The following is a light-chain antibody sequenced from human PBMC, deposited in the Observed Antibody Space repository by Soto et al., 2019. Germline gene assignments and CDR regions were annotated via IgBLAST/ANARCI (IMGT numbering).Light chain of an antibody. CDR1: SSDVGAYKY. J-gene: IGLJ3*02. Sequence: QSALTQPPSASGSPGQSVTISCTGTSSDVGAYKYVSWYQQHPGKAPKLMIYAVSERPSGVPDRFSGSKSGNTASLTISGLQAEDEAAYYCSSYTSSSTWVFGGGTKLTVL. CDR2: AVS. CDR3: SSYTSSSTWV. V-gene: IGLV2-8*01.